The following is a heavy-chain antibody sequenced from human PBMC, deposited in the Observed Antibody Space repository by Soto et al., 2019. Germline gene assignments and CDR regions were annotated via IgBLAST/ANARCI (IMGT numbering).Heavy chain of an antibody. V-gene: IGHV4-59*08. CDR3: AKFPRTTVHGTGTAD. CDR2: FSYRGST. CDR1: GDSISNYY. J-gene: IGHJ4*02. Sequence: SETLSLTCTVSGDSISNYYWSWIRQPPGKGLEWIGYFSYRGSTNYNSSLKSRVTISVDTSKNQFSLNVSSVTAADTAVYYCAKFPRTTVHGTGTADWCLGTLVTVSS. D-gene: IGHD1-7*01.